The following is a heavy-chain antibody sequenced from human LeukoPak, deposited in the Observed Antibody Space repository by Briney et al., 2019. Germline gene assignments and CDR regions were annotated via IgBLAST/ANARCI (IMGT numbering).Heavy chain of an antibody. D-gene: IGHD6-19*01. CDR3: AGGALWLAPDF. J-gene: IGHJ1*01. CDR1: DASISNNF. V-gene: IGHV4-59*03. CDR2: FYHGGST. Sequence: PSETLSLTCTVSDASISNNFWTWIRQPPGKGLEWIGSFYHGGSTNYSPSLKSRVIISVDTSKNQLSLSLSSVTAADTAVYYCAGGALWLAPDFWGQGTLVTVSS.